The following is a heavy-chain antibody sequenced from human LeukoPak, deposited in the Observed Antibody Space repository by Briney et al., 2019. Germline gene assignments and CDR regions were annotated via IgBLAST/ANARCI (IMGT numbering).Heavy chain of an antibody. CDR3: ARHSKGRLGELSLYGMDV. CDR1: GSRFTDFW. V-gene: IGHV5-51*01. CDR2: IYPDDSDT. Sequence: GESLKISCKGSGSRFTDFWIAWVRQLPGKGLEWMGIIYPDDSDTRYSPSFQGQVTISADKSISTAYLQWSSLKASDTAMYYCARHSKGRLGELSLYGMDVWGQGTTVTVSS. J-gene: IGHJ6*02. D-gene: IGHD3-16*02.